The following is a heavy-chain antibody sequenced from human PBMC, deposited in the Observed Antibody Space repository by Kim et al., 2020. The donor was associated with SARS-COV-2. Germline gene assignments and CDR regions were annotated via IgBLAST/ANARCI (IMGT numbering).Heavy chain of an antibody. CDR3: AREELRRGPRDY. CDR1: GGSFSGYY. Sequence: SETLSLTCAVYGGSFSGYYWSWIRQPPGKGLEWIGEINHSGSTNYNPSLKSRVTISVDTSKNQFSLKLSSVTAADTAVYYCAREELRRGPRDYWGQGTLVTVSS. D-gene: IGHD1-26*01. CDR2: INHSGST. J-gene: IGHJ4*02. V-gene: IGHV4-34*01.